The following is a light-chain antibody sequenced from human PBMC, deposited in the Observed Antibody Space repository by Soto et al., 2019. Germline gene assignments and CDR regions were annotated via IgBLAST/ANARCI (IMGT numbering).Light chain of an antibody. V-gene: IGKV1-5*03. CDR3: QQHSDNWT. Sequence: DIQMTQSPSXLSASVGDRVTITCRASQSISSWLAWYQQKPGTAPNLLIYKASTLQGGVPSRFSGSGAGTEFTLTISSLQPDDSAIYYCQQHSDNWTFGQGTKVDSK. CDR2: KAS. J-gene: IGKJ1*01. CDR1: QSISSW.